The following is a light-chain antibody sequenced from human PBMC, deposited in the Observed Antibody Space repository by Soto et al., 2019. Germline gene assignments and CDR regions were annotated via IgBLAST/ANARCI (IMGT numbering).Light chain of an antibody. CDR3: QQYNLHSPAT. Sequence: DIQMTQSPSSLSASVGDRVTITGRASQNIGRWLAWYQQKPGKAPKLMIDDVSTLIIGVPLRFSGSGSVTEFTLTIRSLQPDDFTTYYCQQYNLHSPATFGPGTLVDIK. V-gene: IGKV1-5*01. CDR2: DVS. CDR1: QNIGRW. J-gene: IGKJ1*01.